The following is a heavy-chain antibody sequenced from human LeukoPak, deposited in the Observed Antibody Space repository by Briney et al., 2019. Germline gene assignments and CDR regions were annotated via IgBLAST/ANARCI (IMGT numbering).Heavy chain of an antibody. J-gene: IGHJ5*02. D-gene: IGHD1-26*01. Sequence: GGSLRLSCAASGFTFNSYCMSWVRQAPGKGLEWVGNINEDGGVKYYVDSVKGRFTISRDNAKNSLYLQMNSLRAEDTAVYYCARDLGASQHLSWFGPWGQGTLVTVS. CDR2: INEDGGVK. CDR3: ARDLGASQHLSWFGP. V-gene: IGHV3-7*05. CDR1: GFTFNSYC.